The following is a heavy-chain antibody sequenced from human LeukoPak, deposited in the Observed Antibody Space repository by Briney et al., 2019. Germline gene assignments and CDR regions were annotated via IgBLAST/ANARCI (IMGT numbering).Heavy chain of an antibody. CDR1: GGSISSYY. V-gene: IGHV4-59*01. CDR3: ARYRPSPNWFDP. Sequence: ESSETLSLTCTVSGGSISSYYWSWIRQPPGKGLEWIGYIYYSGSTNYNPSLKSRVTISVDTSKNQFSLKLSSVTAADTAVYYCARYRPSPNWFDPWGQGTLVTVSS. D-gene: IGHD1-14*01. J-gene: IGHJ5*02. CDR2: IYYSGST.